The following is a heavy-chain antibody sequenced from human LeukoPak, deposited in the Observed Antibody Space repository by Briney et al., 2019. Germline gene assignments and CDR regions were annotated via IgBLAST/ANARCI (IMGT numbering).Heavy chain of an antibody. Sequence: SETLSLTCAVSGGSISSGGYSWSWIRQPPGKGLEWIGYIYHSGSTYYNPSLKSRVTISVDRSKNQFSLKLSSVTAADTAVYYCARATAANLRYYYYGMDVWGQGTMVTVSS. CDR2: IYHSGST. CDR1: GGSISSGGYS. CDR3: ARATAANLRYYYYGMDV. V-gene: IGHV4-30-2*01. J-gene: IGHJ6*02. D-gene: IGHD2-15*01.